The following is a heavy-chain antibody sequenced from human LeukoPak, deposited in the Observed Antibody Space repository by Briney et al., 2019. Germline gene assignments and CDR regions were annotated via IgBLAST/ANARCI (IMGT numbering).Heavy chain of an antibody. CDR2: INAANGHT. CDR1: GYTFTNYA. D-gene: IGHD3-10*01. Sequence: ASVKVSRKASGYTFTNYAIHWVRQAPGQRFEWMGWINAANGHTKYSQEFQDRITITRDTSATTAYMELSNLRSEDMALYYCARGRGPPNTNRDFYYYYYMDVWGTGTTVTVSS. CDR3: ARGRGPPNTNRDFYYYYYMDV. V-gene: IGHV1-3*03. J-gene: IGHJ6*03.